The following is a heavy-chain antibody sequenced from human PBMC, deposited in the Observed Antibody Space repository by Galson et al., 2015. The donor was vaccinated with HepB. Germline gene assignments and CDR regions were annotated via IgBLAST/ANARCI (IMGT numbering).Heavy chain of an antibody. CDR3: AKGRSGYSSSLPED. J-gene: IGHJ4*02. D-gene: IGHD6-6*01. CDR2: VSYDGSYK. Sequence: SLRLSCAASGFSFSAYGMHWVRQAPGKGLEWVAVVSYDGSYKYYGDSVKGRFTISRDNSKNTLYVQMNSLRAEDTAVYYCAKGRSGYSSSLPEDWGQGTLVTVSS. CDR1: GFSFSAYG. V-gene: IGHV3-30*18.